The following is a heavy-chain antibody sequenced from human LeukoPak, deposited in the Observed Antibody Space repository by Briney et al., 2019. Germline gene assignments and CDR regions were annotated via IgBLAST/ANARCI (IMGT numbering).Heavy chain of an antibody. J-gene: IGHJ4*02. CDR1: AYPFTGYY. CDR2: MNPSNGDT. CDR3: ARDSGLGPTWHPFDH. Sequence: ASVKVSCKASAYPFTGYYVHWVRQAPGQGLEWMGWMNPSNGDTNYVQKFQGRVTMTRDTSISTAYMELSGLRSDDTAVYYCARDSGLGPTWHPFDHWGQGTPVTVSS. D-gene: IGHD1-26*01. V-gene: IGHV1-2*02.